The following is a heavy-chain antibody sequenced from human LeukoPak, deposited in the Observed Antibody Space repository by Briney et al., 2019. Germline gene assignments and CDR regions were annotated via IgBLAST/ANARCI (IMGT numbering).Heavy chain of an antibody. CDR1: GGTFSSYA. CDR3: ATLGYYYDSSGASFDY. D-gene: IGHD3-22*01. Sequence: SVKVSCKASGGTFSSYAISWVRQAPGQGLEWMGGIIPIFGTANYAQKFQGRVTITADESTSTAYMELSSLRSEDTAVYYCATLGYYYDSSGASFDYWGQGTLVTVSS. J-gene: IGHJ4*02. V-gene: IGHV1-69*13. CDR2: IIPIFGTA.